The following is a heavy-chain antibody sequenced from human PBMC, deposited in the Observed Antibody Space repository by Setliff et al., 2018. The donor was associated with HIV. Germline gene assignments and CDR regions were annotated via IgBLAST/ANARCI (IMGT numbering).Heavy chain of an antibody. CDR2: IYSNGET. Sequence: SETLSLTCTVSGDSITRYSWNWIRQPPGMGLEWIGYIYSNGETYYYPSLKSRVTMSTDTSKNQFSLSLNSATAADTAMYYCARQPFTMVRGVIYYYGMDVWGQGTTVTVSS. V-gene: IGHV4-59*08. CDR3: ARQPFTMVRGVIYYYGMDV. D-gene: IGHD3-10*01. CDR1: GDSITRYS. J-gene: IGHJ6*02.